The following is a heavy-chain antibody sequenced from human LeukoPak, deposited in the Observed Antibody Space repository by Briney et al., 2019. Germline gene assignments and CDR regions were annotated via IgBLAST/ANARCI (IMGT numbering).Heavy chain of an antibody. CDR1: GGSISSRNW. D-gene: IGHD3-16*02. V-gene: IGHV4-4*02. Sequence: SGTLSLTCAVSGGSISSRNWWTWVRQAPGEGLEWIGETSHTDNNNHNPSLQSRVIVSVDRSNNHFSLKLSSVTAADAAVYFCARSEYIWGSYRVYDYRGQGILVTVSS. CDR3: ARSEYIWGSYRVYDY. CDR2: TSHTDNN. J-gene: IGHJ4*02.